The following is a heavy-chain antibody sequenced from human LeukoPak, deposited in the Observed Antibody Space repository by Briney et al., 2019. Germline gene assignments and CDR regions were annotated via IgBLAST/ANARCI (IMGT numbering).Heavy chain of an antibody. CDR2: IKQDGSEK. CDR1: GFTFNSYW. J-gene: IGHJ4*02. D-gene: IGHD2-2*01. CDR3: ATNPHRDAVY. V-gene: IGHV3-7*05. Sequence: GGSLRLSCAASGFTFNSYWMNWVRQAPGKGLEWVANIKQDGSEKYYVDSVKGRFTTSRDNAKNSLYVQLNSLRAEDTAVYYCATNPHRDAVYWGQGTLVTVSS.